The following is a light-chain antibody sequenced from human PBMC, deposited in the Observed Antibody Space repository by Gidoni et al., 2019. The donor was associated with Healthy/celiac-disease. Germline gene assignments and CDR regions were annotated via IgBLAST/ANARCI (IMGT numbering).Light chain of an antibody. CDR2: YDD. J-gene: IGLJ3*02. CDR3: AAWEDSLNTWV. V-gene: IGLV1-36*01. CDR1: NSNIGDRG. Sequence: SVLTQPPSVSGAPRQGVIISCSGRNSNIGDRGVNWYQQLPGKAPRLLIYYDDLVSSGVSDRVSGSKSGTSASLAISGLQPEDEADYYCAAWEDSLNTWVFGGGTKLTVL.